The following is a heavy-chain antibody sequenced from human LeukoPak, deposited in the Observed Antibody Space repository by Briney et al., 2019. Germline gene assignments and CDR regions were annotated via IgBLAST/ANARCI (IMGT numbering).Heavy chain of an antibody. CDR1: GYTFGDYA. CDR3: TRDGGTLDY. J-gene: IGHJ4*02. V-gene: IGHV3-49*04. Sequence: PGRSLRLSCTGSGYTFGDYAMSWVRQSPGKGLEWVSLIRSKAFGGATEYAASVKGSFTISRDDSKSIAYLQMNSLKTEDTAMYYCTRDGGTLDYWGQGTLVTVSS. D-gene: IGHD3-16*01. CDR2: IRSKAFGGAT.